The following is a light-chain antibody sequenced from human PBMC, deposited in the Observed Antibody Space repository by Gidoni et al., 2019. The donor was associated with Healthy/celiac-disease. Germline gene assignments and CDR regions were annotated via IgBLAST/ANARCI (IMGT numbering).Light chain of an antibody. V-gene: IGKV1-39*01. CDR3: QQSYSTPWT. CDR2: AAS. Sequence: DIQMTQSPSSLSAPVGDRVTITCRARQRISSYLYWYQQTPGKAPKLLIYAASSLQSGVPSRFSGSGSGTDFTLTISSLQPEDFVSYYCQQSYSTPWTFGQGTKVEIK. J-gene: IGKJ1*01. CDR1: QRISSY.